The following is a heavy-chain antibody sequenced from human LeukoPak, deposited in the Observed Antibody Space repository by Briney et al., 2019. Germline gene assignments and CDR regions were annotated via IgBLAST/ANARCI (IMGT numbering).Heavy chain of an antibody. D-gene: IGHD3-3*01. V-gene: IGHV3-7*01. J-gene: IGHJ4*02. CDR1: GFTFSSYL. Sequence: GGSLRLSCAASGFTFSSYLMSWVRQAPGKGLEWVANIKQDGGEKYYVDSVKGRFTISRDNAKNSLYLQMNSLRAEDTAVYYCARDLRITIFGVVIIYDYWGQGALATVSS. CDR3: ARDLRITIFGVVIIYDY. CDR2: IKQDGGEK.